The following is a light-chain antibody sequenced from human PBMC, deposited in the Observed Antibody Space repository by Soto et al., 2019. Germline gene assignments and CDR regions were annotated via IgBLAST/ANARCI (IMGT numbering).Light chain of an antibody. CDR2: DVS. CDR3: SSFTTSTSYV. Sequence: ALTQPASVSGSPGQSITLSCTGTSSDVGAYDYVSWYQQHPGEVPKLMIFDVSDRPSGVSNRFSGSKSGNTASLTISGLQAEDEADYYCSSFTTSTSYVFGTGTKVTVL. V-gene: IGLV2-14*03. CDR1: SSDVGAYDY. J-gene: IGLJ1*01.